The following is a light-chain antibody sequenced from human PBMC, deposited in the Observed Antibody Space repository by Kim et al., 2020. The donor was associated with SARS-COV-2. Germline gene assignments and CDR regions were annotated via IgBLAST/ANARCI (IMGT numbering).Light chain of an antibody. CDR2: GNS. Sequence: QRATISCIRSRSNIGEGFDVPWYDHLPGTAPKLLIYGNSNRPSGVPDRFSGSKSGTSASLAITGLQAEDEADYYCQSYDNSLYAIFGGGTQLTVL. CDR3: QSYDNSLYAI. CDR1: RSNIGEGFD. J-gene: IGLJ2*01. V-gene: IGLV1-40*01.